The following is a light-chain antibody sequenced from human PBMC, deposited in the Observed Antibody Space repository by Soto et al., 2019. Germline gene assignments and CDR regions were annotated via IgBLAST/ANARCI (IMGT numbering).Light chain of an antibody. Sequence: QSVLTQPPSASGTPGQRVTISCSGSSSNIGSNYVYWYQQLPGTAPKLLIYRNNQRPSAVPDRFSGSKSGTSASLAISGLRSEDEADYYCAAWDDSLSGRGVFGTGTRSPS. V-gene: IGLV1-47*01. CDR3: AAWDDSLSGRGV. CDR2: RNN. CDR1: SSNIGSNY. J-gene: IGLJ1*01.